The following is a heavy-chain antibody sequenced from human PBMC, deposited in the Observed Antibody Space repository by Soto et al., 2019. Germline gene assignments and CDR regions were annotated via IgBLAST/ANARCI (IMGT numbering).Heavy chain of an antibody. CDR3: ARVLIPTREYSYYGMDV. V-gene: IGHV3-30-3*01. CDR2: ISKDGSKK. J-gene: IGHJ6*02. CDR1: GFTFNTYS. Sequence: PGGSLRLSCATSGFTFNTYSMHWVRQAPGKGLEWVAVISKDGSKKYYADSVKGRFTISRDKSNNTLYQQVSSLRAEDTAVYYCARVLIPTREYSYYGMDVWGQGTTLPVS. D-gene: IGHD3-16*01.